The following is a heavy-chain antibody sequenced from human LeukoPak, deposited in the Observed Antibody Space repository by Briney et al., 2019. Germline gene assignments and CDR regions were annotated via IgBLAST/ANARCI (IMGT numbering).Heavy chain of an antibody. CDR1: GGSFSDYY. CDR2: INHSGST. V-gene: IGHV4-34*01. J-gene: IGHJ2*01. Sequence: SETLSLTCAVYGGSFSDYYWSWIRQPPGKGLVWIGEINHSGSTNYNPSLKSRVTISVDTSKNQFSLKLSSVTAADTAVYYFARTYGGDWYFDLWGRGTLVTVAS. CDR3: ARTYGGDWYFDL. D-gene: IGHD4-23*01.